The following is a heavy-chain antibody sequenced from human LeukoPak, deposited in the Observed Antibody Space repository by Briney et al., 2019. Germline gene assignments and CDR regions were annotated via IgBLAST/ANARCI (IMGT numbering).Heavy chain of an antibody. Sequence: GGSLRLSCAASGFTFRSYNMNWVRQAPGKGLEWFSSISSSSTYIYYADSVKGRITISRDNAKNSLYLQMNSLRAEDTAVYYCARDTLGAAGYSRGWSSGGSDIWGQGTMVIVSS. J-gene: IGHJ3*02. D-gene: IGHD6-19*01. CDR1: GFTFRSYN. CDR2: ISSSSTYI. V-gene: IGHV3-21*06. CDR3: ARDTLGAAGYSRGWSSGGSDI.